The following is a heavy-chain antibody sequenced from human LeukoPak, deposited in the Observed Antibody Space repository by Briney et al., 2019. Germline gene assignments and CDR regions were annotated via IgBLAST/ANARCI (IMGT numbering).Heavy chain of an antibody. D-gene: IGHD1-1*01. CDR3: ARQPWSGTWHFDY. CDR1: GGSIGSSSYY. Sequence: SETLSLTXTVSGGSIGSSSYYWGWISQSPGKGLQWIASTYYGGYTYYNPSLKSRVTTTVDTSKNQFSLRLNSVTAADTAVYYCARQPWSGTWHFDYWGQGALVTVSS. V-gene: IGHV4-39*01. J-gene: IGHJ4*02. CDR2: TYYGGYT.